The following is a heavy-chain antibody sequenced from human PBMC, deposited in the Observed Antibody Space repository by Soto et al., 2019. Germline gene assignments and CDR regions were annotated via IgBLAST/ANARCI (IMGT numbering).Heavy chain of an antibody. J-gene: IGHJ4*02. Sequence: QVQLVQSGAEVKKPGASVKISCKASGYNFTSYFMHWLRQAPGQGLEWMGIINPSGAPPTYTQKFQGKVTMTRDTSTSTVYMELSSLKYEDTSVYFCTREKMSDQLDKHFDFWGQGTLVTISS. CDR3: TREKMSDQLDKHFDF. V-gene: IGHV1-46*01. D-gene: IGHD2-2*01. CDR2: INPSGAPP. CDR1: GYNFTSYF.